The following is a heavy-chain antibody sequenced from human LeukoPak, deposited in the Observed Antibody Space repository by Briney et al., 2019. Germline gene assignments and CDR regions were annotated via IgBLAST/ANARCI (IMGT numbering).Heavy chain of an antibody. V-gene: IGHV3-7*05. CDR3: ARDLHYWVAMDV. Sequence: GGSLRLSCAASGFTFNTFWMSWVRQAPGKGPEWVANIKQDGGERHYVDSVKGRFTISRDNAESSLYLQMNSLRADDTAIYYCARDLHYWVAMDVWGQGTTVTVS. CDR2: IKQDGGER. J-gene: IGHJ6*02. D-gene: IGHD2-8*02. CDR1: GFTFNTFW.